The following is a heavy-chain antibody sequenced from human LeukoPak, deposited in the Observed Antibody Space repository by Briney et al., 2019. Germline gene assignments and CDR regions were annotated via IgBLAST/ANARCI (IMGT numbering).Heavy chain of an antibody. CDR3: ARDIGLLWFGELFYY. V-gene: IGHV1-2*02. J-gene: IGHJ4*02. Sequence: GASVKVSCKASGYTFTGYYMHWVRQAPGQGLEWMGWINPNSGGTNYAQKFQGRVTMTRDTSISTAYMELSRLRSDDTAAYYCARDIGLLWFGELFYYWGQGTLVTVSS. CDR2: INPNSGGT. D-gene: IGHD3-10*01. CDR1: GYTFTGYY.